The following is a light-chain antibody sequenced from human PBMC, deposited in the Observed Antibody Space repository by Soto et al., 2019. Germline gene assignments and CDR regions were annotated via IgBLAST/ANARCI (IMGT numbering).Light chain of an antibody. V-gene: IGKV3-15*01. CDR1: QSVNSN. Sequence: EVVMTQFPATLSVSPGESSTLSCRASQSVNSNYLAWYQQHPGQPPRLLIYGISTRATGIPARFSGSGSGTEFSLTISSLQSEDFAVYYCQQYSKWPITFGQGTRLDIK. J-gene: IGKJ5*01. CDR3: QQYSKWPIT. CDR2: GIS.